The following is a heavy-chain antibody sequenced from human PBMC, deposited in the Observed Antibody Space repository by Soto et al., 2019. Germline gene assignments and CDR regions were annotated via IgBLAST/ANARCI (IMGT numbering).Heavy chain of an antibody. Sequence: PGGALRLSCAASGFTFSGYAMSWVRQAPGKGLEWVSAISGSGGSTYYADSVKGRFTISRDNSKNTLYLQMNSLRAEDTAVYYCAKEPTMIVVVGGADYWGQGTLVTVSS. V-gene: IGHV3-23*01. CDR2: ISGSGGST. CDR3: AKEPTMIVVVGGADY. CDR1: GFTFSGYA. D-gene: IGHD3-22*01. J-gene: IGHJ4*02.